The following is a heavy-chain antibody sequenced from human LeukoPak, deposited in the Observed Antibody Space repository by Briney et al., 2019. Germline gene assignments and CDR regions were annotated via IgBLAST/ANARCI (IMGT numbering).Heavy chain of an antibody. Sequence: SETLSLSCTASGDSVSSGYWTWIRQSPGKGLEWIGYISDSGITDYNPSLKSRLTISVDTSNNKFSLNLHSVTAADTAVYYCAGRGHRYSRDWGQGILVTVSS. J-gene: IGHJ1*01. CDR3: AGRGHRYSRD. D-gene: IGHD2-15*01. CDR2: ISDSGIT. V-gene: IGHV4-4*09. CDR1: GDSVSSGY.